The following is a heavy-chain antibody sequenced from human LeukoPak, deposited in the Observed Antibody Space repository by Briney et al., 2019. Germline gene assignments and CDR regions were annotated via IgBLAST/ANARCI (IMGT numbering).Heavy chain of an antibody. D-gene: IGHD6-13*01. J-gene: IGHJ6*02. Sequence: PSETLFLTCTVSGGSISSGSYYWSWIRQPAGKGLEWIGRIYTSGSTNYNPSLKSRVTISVDTSKNQFSLKLSSVTAADTAVYYCATAGAAGYYYYGMDVWGQGTTVTVSS. CDR3: ATAGAAGYYYYGMDV. CDR1: GGSISSGSYY. V-gene: IGHV4-61*02. CDR2: IYTSGST.